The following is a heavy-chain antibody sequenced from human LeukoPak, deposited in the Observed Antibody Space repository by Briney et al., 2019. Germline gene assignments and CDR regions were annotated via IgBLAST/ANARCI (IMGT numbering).Heavy chain of an antibody. V-gene: IGHV1-2*02. D-gene: IGHD6-13*01. Sequence: ASVKVSCKASGYTFTSYYMHWVRQAPGQGLEWMGWINPNSGGTNYAQKFQGRVTMTRDTSISTAYMELSRLRSDDTAVYYCAREVRLYSSSWPLLYYMDVWGKGTTVTVSS. CDR1: GYTFTSYY. CDR3: AREVRLYSSSWPLLYYMDV. J-gene: IGHJ6*03. CDR2: INPNSGGT.